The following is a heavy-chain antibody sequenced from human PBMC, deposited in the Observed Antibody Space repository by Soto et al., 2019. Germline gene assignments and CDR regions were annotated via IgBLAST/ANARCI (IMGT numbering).Heavy chain of an antibody. CDR3: ARDRERYCSGGSCYSSYYYYYGMDV. Sequence: GPSLKVSCKASGGTFSSYAISWVRQAPGQGLEWMGGIIPIFGTASYAQKFQGRVTITADESTSTAYMELSSLRSEDTAVYYCARDRERYCSGGSCYSSYYYYYGMDVWGQGTTVTVSS. D-gene: IGHD2-15*01. J-gene: IGHJ6*02. V-gene: IGHV1-69*13. CDR1: GGTFSSYA. CDR2: IIPIFGTA.